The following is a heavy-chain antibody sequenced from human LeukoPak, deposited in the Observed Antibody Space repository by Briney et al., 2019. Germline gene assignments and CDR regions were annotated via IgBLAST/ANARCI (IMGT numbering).Heavy chain of an antibody. V-gene: IGHV1-8*01. D-gene: IGHD2-2*01. CDR2: MNPNSGNT. CDR3: ARGGPYCSSTSCYYYCGMDV. Sequence: ASVKVSCKASGYTFTSYDINWVRQATGQGLEWMGWMNPNSGNTGYAQKFQGRVTMTRNTSISTAYMELSGLRSEDTAVYYCARGGPYCSSTSCYYYCGMDVWGQGTTVTVSS. CDR1: GYTFTSYD. J-gene: IGHJ6*02.